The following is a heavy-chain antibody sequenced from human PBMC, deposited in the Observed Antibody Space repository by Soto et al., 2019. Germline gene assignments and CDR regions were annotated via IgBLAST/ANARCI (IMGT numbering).Heavy chain of an antibody. CDR1: GGSISSYY. CDR2: IYYSGST. CDR3: ARQSSWYAYFDY. Sequence: SETLSLTCPVSGGSISSYYWRWIRQPPGKGLEWIGYIYYSGSTNYNPSLKSRVTISVDTSKNQFSLKLSSVTAADTAVYYCARQSSWYAYFDYWGQGTLVTVSS. D-gene: IGHD6-13*01. V-gene: IGHV4-59*08. J-gene: IGHJ4*02.